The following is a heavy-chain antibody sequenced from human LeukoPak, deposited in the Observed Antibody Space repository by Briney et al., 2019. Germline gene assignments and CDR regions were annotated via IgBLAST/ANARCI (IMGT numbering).Heavy chain of an antibody. D-gene: IGHD6-19*01. CDR3: ARGQVAMAPPPQ. CDR1: GGSFSGYY. Sequence: SQTVSLTCAVYGGSFSGYYWSWIRQPPGKGLEWIGEINHSGSTNYNPSLKSRVTISVDTSKNQFSLKLSAATAADTAVYFSARGQVAMAPPPQWGQGTLVTVSS. V-gene: IGHV4-34*01. CDR2: INHSGST. J-gene: IGHJ4*02.